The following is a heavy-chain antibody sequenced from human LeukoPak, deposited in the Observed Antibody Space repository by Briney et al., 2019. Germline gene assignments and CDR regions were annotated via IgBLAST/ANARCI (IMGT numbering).Heavy chain of an antibody. CDR3: ARLYSGVDY. D-gene: IGHD5-12*01. CDR1: GFTFRSYS. Sequence: PGGSLRLSCAASGFTFRSYSMNWVRQAPGKGQEWVSSISSSSSYIYYADSVKGRFTISRDNAKNSQYLQMNSLRAEDTAVYYCARLYSGVDYWGQGTLVTVSS. J-gene: IGHJ4*02. V-gene: IGHV3-21*01. CDR2: ISSSSSYI.